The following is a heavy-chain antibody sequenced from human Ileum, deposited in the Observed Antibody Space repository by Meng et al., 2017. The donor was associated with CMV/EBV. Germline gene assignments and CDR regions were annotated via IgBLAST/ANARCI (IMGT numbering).Heavy chain of an antibody. CDR3: VRANYTSVRYHYDY. CDR1: GFTFGNYD. V-gene: IGHV3-13*01. D-gene: IGHD6-19*01. CDR2: VGSGRDT. J-gene: IGHJ4*02. Sequence: GGSGFTFGNYDMQWVRQVAGKGLEWGSSVGSGRDTYCADSVEGRFTVSRENVKNSLYVQMNSLRAGDTADYCCVRANYTSVRYHYDYWGQGTLVTVSS.